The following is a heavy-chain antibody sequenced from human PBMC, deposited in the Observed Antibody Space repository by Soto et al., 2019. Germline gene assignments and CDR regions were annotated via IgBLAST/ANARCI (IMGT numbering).Heavy chain of an antibody. Sequence: PSETLSLTCTVSGGSISSSSYYRGWIRQPPGKGLEWIGSIYYSGSTYYNPSLKSRVTISVDTSKNQFSLKLSSVTAADTAVYYCARSYYDFWSGYLDIDPWGQGTLVTVSS. V-gene: IGHV4-39*01. J-gene: IGHJ5*02. CDR2: IYYSGST. CDR1: GGSISSSSYY. D-gene: IGHD3-3*01. CDR3: ARSYYDFWSGYLDIDP.